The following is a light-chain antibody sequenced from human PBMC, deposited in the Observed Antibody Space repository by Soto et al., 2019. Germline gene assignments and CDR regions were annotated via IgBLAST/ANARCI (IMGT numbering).Light chain of an antibody. Sequence: EIVLTQSPGTLSLSPGERATLSCRASQSVRNNYLAWYQQRPGQAPRLLIYGASTRTTGIPDRFSGSGSGTDFTLTISRLEPEDFAVYYCQQYGSSIRTFGQGTKVDIK. CDR2: GAS. V-gene: IGKV3-20*01. CDR1: QSVRNNY. J-gene: IGKJ1*01. CDR3: QQYGSSIRT.